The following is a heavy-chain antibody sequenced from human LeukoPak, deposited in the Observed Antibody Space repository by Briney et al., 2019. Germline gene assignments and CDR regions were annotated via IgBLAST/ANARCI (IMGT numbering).Heavy chain of an antibody. CDR3: ARTGLGMYSFDS. D-gene: IGHD3/OR15-3a*01. V-gene: IGHV3-30*03. CDR2: ISYGGSNT. J-gene: IGHJ4*02. CDR1: GFTFRNYD. Sequence: GGTLRLSCAASGFTFRNYDMHWVRQAPGKGREWVAVISYGGSNTYYIDSVKGRFPIPRDNSKNTLYLQMNSLRAEDTAVYYCARTGLGMYSFDSWGRGTLVTVSS.